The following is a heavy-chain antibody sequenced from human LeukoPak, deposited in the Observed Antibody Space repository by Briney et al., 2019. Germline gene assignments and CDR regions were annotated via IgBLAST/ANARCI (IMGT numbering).Heavy chain of an antibody. CDR1: GFTFSSYW. V-gene: IGHV3-7*01. Sequence: GGSLRLSCAASGFTFSSYWMSWVRQAPGKGLEWVANIKQDGSEKYYVDSVKGRFTISRDNAKNSLYLQMNSLRAEDTAVYYCARADRPYSSSWYFDYWGQGTLVTVSS. CDR2: IKQDGSEK. D-gene: IGHD6-13*01. CDR3: ARADRPYSSSWYFDY. J-gene: IGHJ4*02.